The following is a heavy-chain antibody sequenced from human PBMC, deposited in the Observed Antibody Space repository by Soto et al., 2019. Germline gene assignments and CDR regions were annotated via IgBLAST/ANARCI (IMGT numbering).Heavy chain of an antibody. J-gene: IGHJ3*01. CDR3: TKGASTSCFSAFDF. D-gene: IGHD2-2*01. CDR2: ISWNSGNK. Sequence: GGSLRLSCAASGVPFDEYGMHWVRQAPGKGLEWVSSISWNSGNKDYADSVRGRFTISRDNAKTSLHLQMNSLSAEDTALYYCTKGASTSCFSAFDFWGQGTMVTVSS. V-gene: IGHV3-9*01. CDR1: GVPFDEYG.